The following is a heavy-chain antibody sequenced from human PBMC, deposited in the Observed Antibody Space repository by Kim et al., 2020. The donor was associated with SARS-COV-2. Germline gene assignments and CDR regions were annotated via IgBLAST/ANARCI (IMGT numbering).Heavy chain of an antibody. J-gene: IGHJ6*02. CDR1: GYSFTSYW. CDR3: ARATEGRAIFGVVIKEMRYYYGMDV. D-gene: IGHD3-3*01. CDR2: IYPGDSDT. V-gene: IGHV5-51*01. Sequence: GESLKISCKGSGYSFTSYWIGWVRQMPGKGLEWMGIIYPGDSDTRYSPSFQGQVTISADKSISTAYLQWSSLKASDTAMYYCARATEGRAIFGVVIKEMRYYYGMDVWGQGTTVTVSS.